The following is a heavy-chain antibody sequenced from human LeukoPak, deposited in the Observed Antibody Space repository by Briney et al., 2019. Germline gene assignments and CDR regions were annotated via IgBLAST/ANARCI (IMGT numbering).Heavy chain of an antibody. D-gene: IGHD2-21*02. J-gene: IGHJ4*02. V-gene: IGHV1-69*05. CDR2: IIPIFGTA. Sequence: SVKVSCKASGGTFSSYAISWVRRAPGQGLEWMGRIIPIFGTANYAQKFQGRVTITTDESTSTAYMELSSLRSEDTAVYYCARSNLAYCGGDCYFDYWGQGTLVTVSS. CDR1: GGTFSSYA. CDR3: ARSNLAYCGGDCYFDY.